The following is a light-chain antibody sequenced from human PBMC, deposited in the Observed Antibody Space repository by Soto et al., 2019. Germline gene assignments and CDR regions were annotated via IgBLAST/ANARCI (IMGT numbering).Light chain of an antibody. V-gene: IGKV3-20*01. CDR2: GAS. CDR1: QSVPSSY. Sequence: EIVLTQSPGALSLSPGERVTLSCRASQSVPSSYLAWYQQKPGQAPRLLIYGASSRYTGIPDRFSGSESGKDFTLSIRRLEPAGFAVYFCQQYGSSPPWTFGQGTKVEIK. J-gene: IGKJ1*01. CDR3: QQYGSSPPWT.